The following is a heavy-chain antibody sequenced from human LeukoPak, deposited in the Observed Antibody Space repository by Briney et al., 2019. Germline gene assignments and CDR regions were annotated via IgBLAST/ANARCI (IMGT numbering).Heavy chain of an antibody. CDR1: GGSISSYY. V-gene: IGHV4-59*08. CDR2: IYYSGST. CDR3: ARQDYDFWSGYSVGWFDP. J-gene: IGHJ5*02. Sequence: SETLSLTCTVSGGSISSYYWSWIRQPPGKGLEWIGYIYYSGSTNYNPPLKSRVTISVDTSKNQFSLKLSSVTAADTAVYYCARQDYDFWSGYSVGWFDPWGQGTLVTVSS. D-gene: IGHD3-3*01.